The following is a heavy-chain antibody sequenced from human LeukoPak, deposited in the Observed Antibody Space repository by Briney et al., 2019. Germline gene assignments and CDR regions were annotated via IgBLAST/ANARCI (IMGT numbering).Heavy chain of an antibody. V-gene: IGHV3-53*01. CDR3: ARAPGYDSSGSHAFDI. Sequence: GGSLRLSCAASGFTASSNYMSWVRQAPGKGLEWVSVICSGGSTYYADSVKGRFTISRDNSKNTLYLQMNSLRAEDTAVYYCARAPGYDSSGSHAFDIWGQGTMVTVSS. D-gene: IGHD3-22*01. CDR1: GFTASSNY. CDR2: ICSGGST. J-gene: IGHJ3*02.